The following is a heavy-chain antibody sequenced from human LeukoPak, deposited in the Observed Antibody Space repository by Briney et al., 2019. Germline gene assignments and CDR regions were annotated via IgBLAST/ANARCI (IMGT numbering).Heavy chain of an antibody. Sequence: GGSLRLSCAASGFTFSDYAMSWVRQAPGKGLEWLSVISGGSSGSTYYADSVTGRSTVSRDNSKNTLYLQMNSLRAEDTAVYYCAKDNYDILSWASFYYYYYYMDVWGKGTTVTISS. CDR2: ISGGSSGST. CDR1: GFTFSDYA. V-gene: IGHV3-23*01. D-gene: IGHD3-9*01. CDR3: AKDNYDILSWASFYYYYYYMDV. J-gene: IGHJ6*03.